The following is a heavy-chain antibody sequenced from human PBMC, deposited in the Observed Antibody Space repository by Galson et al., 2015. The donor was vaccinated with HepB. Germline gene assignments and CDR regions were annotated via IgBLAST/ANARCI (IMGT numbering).Heavy chain of an antibody. Sequence: SETLSLTCAVSGGSISNRNWWNWVRQSPGKGLEWIGEIFHSGMVNYNPSLKSRVTISADTSRNLFSLKLNSVTAADTAVYFCAKEYNYGYGDYWGQGTLVTVSS. CDR1: GGSISNRNW. V-gene: IGHV4-4*02. J-gene: IGHJ4*02. D-gene: IGHD5-18*01. CDR3: AKEYNYGYGDY. CDR2: IFHSGMV.